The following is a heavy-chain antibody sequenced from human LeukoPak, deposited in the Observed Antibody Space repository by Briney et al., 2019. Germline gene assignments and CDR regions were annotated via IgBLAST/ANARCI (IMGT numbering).Heavy chain of an antibody. Sequence: HPGGSLRLSCAASGVTFSSDAMSWVRQAPGQGLEWVSAISGSGGSTYYADSVKGRFTISRDNSTNTLYLQMNRLRAEDTAVYYCAKAEDYDILTGWADYWGQGTLVTVSS. CDR2: ISGSGGST. J-gene: IGHJ4*02. D-gene: IGHD3-9*01. CDR1: GVTFSSDA. CDR3: AKAEDYDILTGWADY. V-gene: IGHV3-23*01.